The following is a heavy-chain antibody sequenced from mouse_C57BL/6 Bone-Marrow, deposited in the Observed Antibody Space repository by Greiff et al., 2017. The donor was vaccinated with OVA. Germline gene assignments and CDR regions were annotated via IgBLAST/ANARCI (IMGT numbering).Heavy chain of an antibody. J-gene: IGHJ3*01. CDR2: IDPENGDT. CDR1: GFNIKDDY. Sequence: DVKLQESGAELVRPGASVKLSCTASGFNIKDDYMHWVKQRPEQGLEWIGWIDPENGDTEYASKFQGKATITADTSSNTAYLQLSSLTSEDTAVYYCTTNYGSSYVWFAYWGQGTLVTVSA. V-gene: IGHV14-4*01. CDR3: TTNYGSSYVWFAY. D-gene: IGHD1-1*01.